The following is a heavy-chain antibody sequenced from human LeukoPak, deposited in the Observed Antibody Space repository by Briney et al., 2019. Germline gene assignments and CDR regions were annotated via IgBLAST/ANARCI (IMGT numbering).Heavy chain of an antibody. CDR2: INHSGST. CDR1: GGSFSGYY. Sequence: SDTLSLTCAVYGGSFSGYYWSWIRHPPGKGLEWIGEINHSGSTNYNPSLKSRVTISVDTSKNQFSLKLSSVTAADTAVYYCARGHTAMVFRKYYFDYWGQGTLVTVSS. J-gene: IGHJ4*02. CDR3: ARGHTAMVFRKYYFDY. V-gene: IGHV4-34*01. D-gene: IGHD5-18*01.